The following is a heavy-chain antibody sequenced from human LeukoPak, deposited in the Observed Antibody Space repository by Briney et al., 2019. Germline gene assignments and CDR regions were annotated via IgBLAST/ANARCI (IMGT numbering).Heavy chain of an antibody. CDR1: GGSFGGYY. Sequence: WETLSLTCAVYGGSFGGYYWNWIRQPPGKGLEWLGEINHSGSTNYNPSLKSRVTISVDTSKNQFSLKLSSVTAADTAVYYCARGGPRGTMVRGVIRHWGQGTLVTVSS. V-gene: IGHV4-34*01. J-gene: IGHJ4*02. D-gene: IGHD3-10*01. CDR2: INHSGST. CDR3: ARGGPRGTMVRGVIRH.